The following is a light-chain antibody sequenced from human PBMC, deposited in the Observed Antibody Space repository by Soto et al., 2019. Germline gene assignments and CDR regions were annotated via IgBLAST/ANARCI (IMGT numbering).Light chain of an antibody. CDR1: QSISSN. Sequence: EIVMTQSPDMLSVSPGERATLSCRVSQSISSNLAWYQQKPGQAPRLLIYGASNRATGIPDRFSGSGSGTDFTLTISRLEPEDFAVYYCQQYGSSGTLGQGTKVDIK. V-gene: IGKV3-20*01. CDR2: GAS. CDR3: QQYGSSGT. J-gene: IGKJ1*01.